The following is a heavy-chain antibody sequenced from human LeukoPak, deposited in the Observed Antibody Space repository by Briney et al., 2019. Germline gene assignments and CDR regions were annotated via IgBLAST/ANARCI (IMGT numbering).Heavy chain of an antibody. V-gene: IGHV3-23*01. D-gene: IGHD3-22*01. Sequence: GGSLRLSCAASGFTFSSYVMSWVRQAPGKGLEWVSAISGSGGSTYYADSVKGRFTISRDNSKNTLYLQMNSLRAEDTAVYYCAKDRASYYDSSGYYPDAFDIWGQGTMVTVSS. CDR1: GFTFSSYV. CDR2: ISGSGGST. CDR3: AKDRASYYDSSGYYPDAFDI. J-gene: IGHJ3*02.